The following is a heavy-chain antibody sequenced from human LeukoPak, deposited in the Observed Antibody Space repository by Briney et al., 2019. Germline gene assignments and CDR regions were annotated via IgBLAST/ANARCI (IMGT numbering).Heavy chain of an antibody. CDR1: GGSISSGGYS. CDR3: ASPGEYSGSSLDAFDI. V-gene: IGHV4-30-2*01. J-gene: IGHJ3*02. CDR2: IYHSGST. D-gene: IGHD1-26*01. Sequence: SETLSLTCAVSGGSISSGGYSWSWIRQPPGKGLEWIGYIYHSGSTYYNPSLKSRVTISVDKSKNQFSLKLSSVTAADTAVYYCASPGEYSGSSLDAFDIWGQGTMVTVSS.